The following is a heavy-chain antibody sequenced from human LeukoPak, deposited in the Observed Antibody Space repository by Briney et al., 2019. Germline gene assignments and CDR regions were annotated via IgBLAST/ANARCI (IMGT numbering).Heavy chain of an antibody. CDR2: MYYSGIT. V-gene: IGHV4-39*07. J-gene: IGHJ5*02. CDR3: ARSGYYYGSGNPSWFDP. D-gene: IGHD3-10*01. Sequence: SETLSLTCTVSGGSISSSSYYWGWIRQPPGKGLEWIGSMYYSGITYYNPSLKSRVTISVDTSKNQFSLKLSSVTAADTAVYYCARSGYYYGSGNPSWFDPWGQGTLVTVSS. CDR1: GGSISSSSYY.